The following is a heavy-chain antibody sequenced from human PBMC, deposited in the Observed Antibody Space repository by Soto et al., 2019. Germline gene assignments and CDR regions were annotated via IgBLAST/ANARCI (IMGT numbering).Heavy chain of an antibody. J-gene: IGHJ4*02. CDR3: ARLGSAWTHNY. CDR1: GCSFTTNW. D-gene: IGHD6-19*01. CDR2: IYPADSDT. V-gene: IGHV5-51*01. Sequence: XSLKISCKCSGCSFTTNWLSWVLQMPGKGLEWMGIIYPADSDTRYSPSFQGQVTISADKSISTAYLQWSSLRASDTAMYYCARLGSAWTHNYWGQGTLVTVSS.